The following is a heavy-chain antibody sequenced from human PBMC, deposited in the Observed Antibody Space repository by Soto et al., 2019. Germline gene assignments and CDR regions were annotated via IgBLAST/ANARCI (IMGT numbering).Heavy chain of an antibody. Sequence: SVKVSCKASGGTFSSYAISWVRQAPGQGLEWMGWINPSNGTTNYAQKFQGRVTITRDTSASTAYMELSSLRSEDTAVYYCARVGPPADPWGQGTLVTVS. V-gene: IGHV1-69*05. J-gene: IGHJ5*02. CDR1: GGTFSSYA. CDR2: INPSNGTT. CDR3: ARVGPPADP.